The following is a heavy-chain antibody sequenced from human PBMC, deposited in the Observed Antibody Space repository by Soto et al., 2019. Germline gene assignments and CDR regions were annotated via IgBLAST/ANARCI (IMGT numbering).Heavy chain of an antibody. CDR3: ARPRFRGMDV. CDR1: GFRLSNHF. Sequence: EMQLVESGGGLVQPGGSLRLSCVASGFRLSNHFMNWVRQAPGKGLEWVATIKEDGREKYYVESVEGRFTISRDNAKNSWYLEVSNVRDGDTAVYYCARPRFRGMDVWGQGTTVTVSS. D-gene: IGHD3-10*01. CDR2: IKEDGREK. V-gene: IGHV3-7*03. J-gene: IGHJ6*02.